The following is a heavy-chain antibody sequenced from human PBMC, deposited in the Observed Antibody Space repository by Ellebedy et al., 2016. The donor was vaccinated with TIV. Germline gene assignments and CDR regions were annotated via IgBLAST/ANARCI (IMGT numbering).Heavy chain of an antibody. D-gene: IGHD1-26*01. CDR2: ISSSGGST. CDR3: ARGGTASFDL. Sequence: GESLKISCAASGFTFSSYAMRWFRQALGKGLEWVSAISSSGGSTYYADSVKGRFTSSRDNSKNTLYLQMNSLRAEDTAVFYCARGGTASFDLWGQGTMVSVSS. CDR1: GFTFSSYA. V-gene: IGHV3-23*01. J-gene: IGHJ3*01.